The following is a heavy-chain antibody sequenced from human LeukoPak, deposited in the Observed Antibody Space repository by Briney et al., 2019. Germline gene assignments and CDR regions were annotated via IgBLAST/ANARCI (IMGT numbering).Heavy chain of an antibody. Sequence: GESQTLLCTPSIYLYRNYHVLWPRDARGRGLEWLSSISSMSCFIFYRDSGKGRFTISRDNGKNSLYMEMNSVRAEETAAYYCAIDPGTLDTPRVTVWDYWGQGTVVTVSS. V-gene: IGHV3-21*01. CDR3: AIDPGTLDTPRVTVWDY. CDR1: IYLYRNYH. J-gene: IGHJ4*02. D-gene: IGHD1-14*01. CDR2: ISSMSCFI.